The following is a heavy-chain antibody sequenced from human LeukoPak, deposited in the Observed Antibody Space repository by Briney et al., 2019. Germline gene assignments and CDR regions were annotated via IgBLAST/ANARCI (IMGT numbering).Heavy chain of an antibody. CDR3: ARGDKQLLFNRNKGGFDP. CDR1: GFTFSSYA. CDR2: ISYDGSNK. V-gene: IGHV3-30*04. J-gene: IGHJ5*02. Sequence: GGSLRLSCAASGFTFSSYAMHWVRQAPGKGLEWVAVISYDGSNKYYADSVKGRFTVSRDNSKNTLYLQMSSLRVEDTAVYFCARGDKQLLFNRNKGGFDPWGQGTLVTVSS. D-gene: IGHD6-13*01.